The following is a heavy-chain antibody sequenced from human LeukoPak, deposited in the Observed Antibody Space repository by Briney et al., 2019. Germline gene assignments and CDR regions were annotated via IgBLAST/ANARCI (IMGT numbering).Heavy chain of an antibody. V-gene: IGHV4-59*01. CDR3: ARAAYSGSYHSDY. CDR1: GGSISSYY. CDR2: IYYSGST. J-gene: IGHJ4*02. Sequence: SETLSLTCTVSGGSISSYYWSWIRQPPGKGLEWIGYIYYSGSTNYNSSLKSRVTISVDTSKNQFSLKLSSVTAADTAVYYCARAAYSGSYHSDYWGQETLVTVSS. D-gene: IGHD1-26*01.